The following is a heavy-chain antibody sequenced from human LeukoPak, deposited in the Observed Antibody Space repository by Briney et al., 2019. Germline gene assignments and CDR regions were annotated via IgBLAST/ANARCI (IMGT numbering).Heavy chain of an antibody. CDR2: INSDGSST. J-gene: IGHJ6*02. CDR3: ARVMYYYGSGSPYYYGMDV. V-gene: IGHV3-74*01. Sequence: PGGSLRLSCAASGFTFSSYWMRWVRQAPGKGLVWVSRINSDGSSTSYADSVKGRFTISRDNAKNTPYLQMNSLRAEDTAVYYCARVMYYYGSGSPYYYGMDVWGQGTTVTVSS. D-gene: IGHD3-10*01. CDR1: GFTFSSYW.